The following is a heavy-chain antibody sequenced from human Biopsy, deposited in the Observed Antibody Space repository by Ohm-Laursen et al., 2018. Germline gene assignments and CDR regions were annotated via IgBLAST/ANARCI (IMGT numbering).Heavy chain of an antibody. CDR2: ITGVGGVT. D-gene: IGHD5-18*01. Sequence: SLRLSCTASGFTFSSHATSWVRQAPGKGLEWVSVITGVGGVTYYADPVKGRFTVSRDNSMNTMFLQMNSLRAQDAGTYYCAKWGTSMALYHFYGMDVWGQGTTVSVSS. V-gene: IGHV3-23*01. CDR3: AKWGTSMALYHFYGMDV. J-gene: IGHJ6*02. CDR1: GFTFSSHA.